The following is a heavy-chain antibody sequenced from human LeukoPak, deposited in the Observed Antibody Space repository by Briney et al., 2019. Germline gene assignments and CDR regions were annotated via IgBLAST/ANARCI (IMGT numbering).Heavy chain of an antibody. CDR3: ANMGVPAAKVRVY. CDR1: GFTFSNYA. D-gene: IGHD2-2*01. J-gene: IGHJ4*02. CDR2: ISGSGGST. V-gene: IGHV3-23*01. Sequence: PGGSLRLSCAASGFTFSNYAINWVRQAPGKGLEWVSAISGSGGSTYYADSVKGRFTISRDNSKNTLYLQMNSLRAEDTAVYYCANMGVPAAKVRVYWGQGTLVTVSS.